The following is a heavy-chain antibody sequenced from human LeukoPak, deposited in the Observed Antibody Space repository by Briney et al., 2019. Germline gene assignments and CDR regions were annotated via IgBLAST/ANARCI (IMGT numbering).Heavy chain of an antibody. V-gene: IGHV3-15*01. Sequence: GGSLRLSCAASGFPFINAWMNWVRQAPGKGLEWVGRIKSKGHGGTTDYAAPVKGRFTISRDDSKNTLYLQTNSLKTEDTAVYYCTPELPPGVLFDYWGQGTLVTVSS. CDR1: GFPFINAW. J-gene: IGHJ4*02. D-gene: IGHD3-10*01. CDR3: TPELPPGVLFDY. CDR2: IKSKGHGGTT.